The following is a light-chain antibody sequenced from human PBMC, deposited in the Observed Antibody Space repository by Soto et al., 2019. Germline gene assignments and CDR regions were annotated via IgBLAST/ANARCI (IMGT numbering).Light chain of an antibody. CDR1: QSVGRN. J-gene: IGKJ5*01. CDR2: GAS. V-gene: IGKV3-15*01. CDR3: QQYTNWPWT. Sequence: ELLMLHFRETLSVSPWERATLSCMASQSVGRNLAWYQQKTRQAPRLLFFGASNRATGIPARFIGSGSGTEFTLTISSRQSEDFAVYYCQQYTNWPWTFGQGTRLEIK.